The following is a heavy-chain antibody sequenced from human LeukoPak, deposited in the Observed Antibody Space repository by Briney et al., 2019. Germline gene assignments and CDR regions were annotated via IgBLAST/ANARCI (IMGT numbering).Heavy chain of an antibody. V-gene: IGHV1-8*01. Sequence: ASVKVSCKASGYTFTSYDINWVRQATGQGLEWMGWMNPNSGNTGYAQKFQGRVTMTRNTSRSTAYMELSSLRSEDTAVYYCVRGVASSSWYNYYYYYMDVWGKGTTVTVSS. CDR2: MNPNSGNT. J-gene: IGHJ6*03. CDR1: GYTFTSYD. D-gene: IGHD6-13*01. CDR3: VRGVASSSWYNYYYYYMDV.